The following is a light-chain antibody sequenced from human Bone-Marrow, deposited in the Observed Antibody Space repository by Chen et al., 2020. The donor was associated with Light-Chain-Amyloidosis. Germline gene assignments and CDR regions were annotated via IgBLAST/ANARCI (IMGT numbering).Light chain of an antibody. J-gene: IGKJ5*01. CDR3: QQYNNWPPPIT. CDR1: KSVSSN. CDR2: GSS. V-gene: IGKV3-15*01. Sequence: EILMTQSTATLSVSPVERATHSCRASKSVSSNSAWYQQKPGQAPRLLIYGSSTRATGIPARFSGSGSGTEFTHTISSLQSGDFAVYYYQQYNNWPPPITFGQGTRLEIK.